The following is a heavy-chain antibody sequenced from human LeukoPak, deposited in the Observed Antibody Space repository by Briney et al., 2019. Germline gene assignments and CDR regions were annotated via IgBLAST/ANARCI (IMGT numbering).Heavy chain of an antibody. CDR1: GYTFSSYG. V-gene: IGHV1-18*01. J-gene: IGHJ4*02. CDR3: AREQGGYSGSADY. Sequence: ASVKVSCKASGYTFSSYGISWVRQAPGQGLEWMGWISAYNGNTNYAQKFQGRVTMTTDASTTTAYMELRSLRSDDTAVYHCAREQGGYSGSADYWGQGTLVTVSS. CDR2: ISAYNGNT. D-gene: IGHD5-12*01.